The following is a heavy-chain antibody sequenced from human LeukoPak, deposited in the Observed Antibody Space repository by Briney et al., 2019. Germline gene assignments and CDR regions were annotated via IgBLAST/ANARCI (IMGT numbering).Heavy chain of an antibody. CDR1: GYNFTSYW. D-gene: IGHD2-2*01. J-gene: IGHJ6*02. V-gene: IGHV5-51*01. CDR2: IYPGDSDT. CDR3: AKSVTYCSSTSCYAYYYYAMDV. Sequence: GESLKIPCKGSGYNFTSYWIGWVRQMPGKGLEWMGIIYPGDSDTRYGPSFQGQVTISADKSISTAYLQWSSLKASDTAMYYCAKSVTYCSSTSCYAYYYYAMDVWGQGTTVTVSS.